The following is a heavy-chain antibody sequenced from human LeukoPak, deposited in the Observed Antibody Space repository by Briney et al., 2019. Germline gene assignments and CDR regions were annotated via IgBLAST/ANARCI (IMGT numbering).Heavy chain of an antibody. CDR3: ARERYISGWYELDY. CDR1: GASISNGGYY. V-gene: IGHV4-30-2*01. J-gene: IGHJ4*02. CDR2: ISHSENT. Sequence: SETLSLTCTVSGASISNGGYYWSWIRQPPGKGLEWIGYISHSENTYYNPSLKSRVTISVDRSKNQFSLRLTSVTAADTAVYYCARERYISGWYELDYWGQGALVTVSS. D-gene: IGHD6-19*01.